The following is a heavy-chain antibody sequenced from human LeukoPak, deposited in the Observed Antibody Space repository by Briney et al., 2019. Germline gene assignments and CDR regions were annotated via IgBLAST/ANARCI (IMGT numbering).Heavy chain of an antibody. D-gene: IGHD3-22*01. CDR3: ARELTTMIVVDLPGDY. CDR2: ISYDGSNK. Sequence: LSLTCTLSGDSITSSDHYWVWIRQSPGKGLEWVAVISYDGSNKYYADSVKGRFTISRDNSKNTLYLQMNSLRAEDTAVYYCARELTTMIVVDLPGDYWGQGTLVTVSS. CDR1: GDSITSSDH. J-gene: IGHJ4*02. V-gene: IGHV3-30*04.